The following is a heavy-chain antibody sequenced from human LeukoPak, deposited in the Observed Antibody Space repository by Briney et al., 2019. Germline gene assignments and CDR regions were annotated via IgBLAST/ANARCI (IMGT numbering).Heavy chain of an antibody. CDR3: ARASVWFGERKLDY. J-gene: IGHJ4*02. D-gene: IGHD3-10*01. V-gene: IGHV4-38-2*02. Sequence: SETLSLTCTVSGYSISSGYYWGWIRQPPGKGLEWIGSIYHSGSTYYNPSLKSRVTISVDTSKNQFSLKLSSVTAADTAVYYCARASVWFGERKLDYWGQGTLVTVSS. CDR1: GYSISSGYY. CDR2: IYHSGST.